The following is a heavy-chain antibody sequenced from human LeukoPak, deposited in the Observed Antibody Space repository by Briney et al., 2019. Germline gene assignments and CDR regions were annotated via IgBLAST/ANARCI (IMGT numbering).Heavy chain of an antibody. CDR1: GGSISSSSYY. J-gene: IGHJ3*02. D-gene: IGHD3-9*01. CDR2: IYYSGST. CDR3: ARQGANYDILTGYSARDAFDI. V-gene: IGHV4-39*01. Sequence: SETLSLTCTVSGGSISSSSYYWGWIRQPPGKGLGWIGSIYYSGSTYYNPSLKSLVTISVYTSKNQFSLKLSSVTAADTAVYYCARQGANYDILTGYSARDAFDIWGQGTMVTVSS.